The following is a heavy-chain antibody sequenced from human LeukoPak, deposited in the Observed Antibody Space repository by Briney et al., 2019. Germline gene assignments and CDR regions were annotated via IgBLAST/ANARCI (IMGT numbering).Heavy chain of an antibody. CDR2: MYYSGST. CDR3: ARDRVSRLWTGSSSSGMDV. J-gene: IGHJ6*04. CDR1: GGSISSYY. Sequence: SETLSLTFTVSGGSISSYYWSWIRQPPGKGLEWIGYMYYSGSTNYNPSLKSRVTISVDTSKNQFSLKLSSVTAADTAVYYCARDRVSRLWTGSSSSGMDVWGKGTTVTVSS. V-gene: IGHV4-59*01. D-gene: IGHD6-6*01.